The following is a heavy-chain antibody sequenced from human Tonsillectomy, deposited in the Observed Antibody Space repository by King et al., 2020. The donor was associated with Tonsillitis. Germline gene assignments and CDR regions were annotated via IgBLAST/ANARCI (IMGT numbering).Heavy chain of an antibody. J-gene: IGHJ4*02. V-gene: IGHV3-48*04. D-gene: IGHD4-17*01. CDR3: ASYRQTVTSWDY. CDR1: GFTFSSYG. Sequence: VQLVESGGGLIQPGGSLRLSCAASGFTFSSYGMNWVRQAPGKGLEWVSYISSSSSTTYYADSVKGRFTISRDNAKNSLYLQINSLRAEDTAVYYCASYRQTVTSWDYWGQGTLVTVSS. CDR2: ISSSSSTT.